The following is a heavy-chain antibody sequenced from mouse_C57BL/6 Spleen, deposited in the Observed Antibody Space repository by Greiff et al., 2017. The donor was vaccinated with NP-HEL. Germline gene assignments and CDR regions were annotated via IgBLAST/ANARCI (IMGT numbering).Heavy chain of an antibody. V-gene: IGHV1-81*01. CDR3: ARLSDSSGYLAWFAY. J-gene: IGHJ3*01. Sequence: VQLQQSGAELARPGASVKLSCKASGYTFTSYGISWVKQRTGQGLEWIGEIYPRSGNTYYNEKFKGKATLTADKSSSTAYMELRSLTSEDSAVYFCARLSDSSGYLAWFAYWGQGTLVTVSA. CDR2: IYPRSGNT. D-gene: IGHD3-2*02. CDR1: GYTFTSYG.